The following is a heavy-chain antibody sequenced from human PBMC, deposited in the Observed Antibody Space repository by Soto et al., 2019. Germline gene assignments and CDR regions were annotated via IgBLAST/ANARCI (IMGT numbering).Heavy chain of an antibody. CDR2: ISSSGSTI. D-gene: IGHD6-13*01. Sequence: PGGSLRLSCAASGFTFSSYGMNWVRQAPGKGLEWVSYISSSGSTIYYADSVKGRFTISRDNAKNSLYLQMNSLRAEDTAVYYCARDLGYSSSWYYFDYWGQGTLVTVSS. CDR3: ARDLGYSSSWYYFDY. J-gene: IGHJ4*02. CDR1: GFTFSSYG. V-gene: IGHV3-48*03.